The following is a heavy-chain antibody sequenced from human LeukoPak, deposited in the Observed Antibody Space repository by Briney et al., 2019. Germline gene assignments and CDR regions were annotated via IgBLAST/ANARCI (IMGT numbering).Heavy chain of an antibody. CDR2: FDPEDGET. CDR3: ARGFGNYDSSGYYGDFDY. D-gene: IGHD3-22*01. Sequence: ASVKVSCKVSGYTLTELSMHWVRQAPGKGLEWMGGFDPEDGETIYAQKFQGRVTMTEDTSTDTAYMELSSLRSEDTAVYYCARGFGNYDSSGYYGDFDYWGQGTLVTVSS. J-gene: IGHJ4*02. V-gene: IGHV1-24*01. CDR1: GYTLTELS.